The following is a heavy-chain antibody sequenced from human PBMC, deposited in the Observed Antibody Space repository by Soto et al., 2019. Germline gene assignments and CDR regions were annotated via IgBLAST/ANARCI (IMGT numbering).Heavy chain of an antibody. V-gene: IGHV3-30*18. CDR3: AKGPSWLWDDAFDI. D-gene: IGHD5-12*01. CDR2: ISYDGSNK. Sequence: GGSLRLSCAASGFTFSSYGMHWVRQAPGKGLEWVAVISYDGSNKYYADSVKGRFTISRDNSKNTLYLQMNSLRAEDTAVYYCAKGPSWLWDDAFDIWGQGTMVTVSS. CDR1: GFTFSSYG. J-gene: IGHJ3*02.